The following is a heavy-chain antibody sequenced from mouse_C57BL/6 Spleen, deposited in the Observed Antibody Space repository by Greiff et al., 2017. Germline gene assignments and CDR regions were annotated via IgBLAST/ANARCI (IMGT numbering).Heavy chain of an antibody. CDR2: IWGVGST. V-gene: IGHV2-6*01. CDR3: ASEAGLRGFAY. Sequence: VQLVESGPGLVAPSQSLSITCTVSGFSFTSYGVDWVRQSPGKGLEWLGVIWGVGSTNYNSALKSRLSISKDNSKSQVFLKMNSLQTDDTAMYYCASEAGLRGFAYWGQGTLVTVSA. J-gene: IGHJ3*01. CDR1: GFSFTSYG. D-gene: IGHD2-2*01.